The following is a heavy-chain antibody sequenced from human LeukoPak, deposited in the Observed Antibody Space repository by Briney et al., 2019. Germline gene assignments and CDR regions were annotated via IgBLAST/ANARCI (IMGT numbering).Heavy chain of an antibody. Sequence: GGSLRLSCAASGFTFDDYAMHWVRQAPGKGLEWVSGISWNSGSIGYADSVKGRFTISRDNAKNSLHLQMNSLRAEDTAVYYCAKNRWGTSTSCFDYWGQGTLVTVSS. CDR1: GFTFDDYA. CDR2: ISWNSGSI. V-gene: IGHV3-9*01. CDR3: AKNRWGTSTSCFDY. J-gene: IGHJ4*02. D-gene: IGHD2-2*01.